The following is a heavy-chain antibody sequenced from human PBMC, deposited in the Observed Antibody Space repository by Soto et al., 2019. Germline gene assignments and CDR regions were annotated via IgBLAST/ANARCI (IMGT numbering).Heavy chain of an antibody. Sequence: PSETLSLTCTVSGGSISSSSYYWGWIRQPPGKGLEWIGNVYYGGSTYYNPSLKSRVTISVETSKSQFSLKLSSVTAADTAVYYCAGGDYYHSSGYYFYYYTMDVWGQGTTVPV. V-gene: IGHV4-39*01. CDR1: GGSISSSSYY. J-gene: IGHJ6*02. CDR3: AGGDYYHSSGYYFYYYTMDV. CDR2: VYYGGST. D-gene: IGHD3-22*01.